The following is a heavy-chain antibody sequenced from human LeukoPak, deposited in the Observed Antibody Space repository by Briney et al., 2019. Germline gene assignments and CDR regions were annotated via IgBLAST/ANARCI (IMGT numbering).Heavy chain of an antibody. CDR1: GFTFSSYG. CDR3: AKEPVTGPNWFDP. J-gene: IGHJ5*02. CDR2: ISYDGSNK. D-gene: IGHD5-18*01. V-gene: IGHV3-30*18. Sequence: GGSLRLSCAASGFTFSSYGMHWVRQAPGKGLEWVAVISYDGSNKYYADSVKGRFTISRDNSKNTLYLQMNSLRAEDAAVYYCAKEPVTGPNWFDPWGQGTLVTVSS.